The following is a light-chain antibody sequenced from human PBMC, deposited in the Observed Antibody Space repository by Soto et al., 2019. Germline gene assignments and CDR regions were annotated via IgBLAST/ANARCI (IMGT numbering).Light chain of an antibody. CDR1: SSDVGGYNY. Sequence: QAVVTQPASVSGFPGQSITISCTGTSSDVGGYNYVSWYQQHPGKAPKLMIYEVSNRPSGVSNRFSGSKSGNTASLTISGLQAEDEADYYCNSYTSSSTLDVFGTGTKLTVL. V-gene: IGLV2-14*01. CDR3: NSYTSSSTLDV. CDR2: EVS. J-gene: IGLJ1*01.